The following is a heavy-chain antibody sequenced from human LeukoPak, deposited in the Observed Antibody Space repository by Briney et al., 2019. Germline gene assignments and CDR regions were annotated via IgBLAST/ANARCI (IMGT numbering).Heavy chain of an antibody. CDR3: ARGYSSNWFYFDY. CDR1: GFTVSSNY. Sequence: PGGSLRLSCAASGFTVSSNYMSWVRQAPGKGLEWVSVIYSGGSTYYADSVKGRFTISRDNSKNTLYLQMNSLRAEDTALYYCARGYSSNWFYFDYWGQGTLVTVSS. J-gene: IGHJ4*02. D-gene: IGHD6-13*01. V-gene: IGHV3-53*01. CDR2: IYSGGST.